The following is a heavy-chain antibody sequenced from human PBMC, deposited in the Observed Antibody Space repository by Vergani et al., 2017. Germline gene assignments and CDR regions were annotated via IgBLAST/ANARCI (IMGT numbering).Heavy chain of an antibody. V-gene: IGHV4-39*01. Sequence: QVQLQESGPGLVKPSETLSLTCTVSGDSVISTDYHWGWIRQPPGKGLEWIGSMDYSGSTSYNPSLGSRISISFETPKNQFSLRLTSGTAADTAVYYCASKRGACRAAYCHSYDFWGPGTLVGVSS. J-gene: IGHJ4*02. CDR3: ASKRGACRAAYCHSYDF. D-gene: IGHD2-15*01. CDR2: MDYSGST. CDR1: GDSVISTDYH.